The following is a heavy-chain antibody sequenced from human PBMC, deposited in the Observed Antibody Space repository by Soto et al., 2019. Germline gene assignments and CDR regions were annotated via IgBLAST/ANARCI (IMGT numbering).Heavy chain of an antibody. V-gene: IGHV3-33*01. Sequence: QVQLVESGGGVVQPGRSLRLSCAASGFTFSSYGMHWVRQAPGKGLEWVAIIWYDGSNKNYADFAKGRFTISKDNSKNMLYLEMNSLRAEDTAVYYCARDACSTWSLDMDVWGQGTTVIVSS. CDR1: GFTFSSYG. CDR2: IWYDGSNK. CDR3: ARDACSTWSLDMDV. D-gene: IGHD2-2*01. J-gene: IGHJ6*02.